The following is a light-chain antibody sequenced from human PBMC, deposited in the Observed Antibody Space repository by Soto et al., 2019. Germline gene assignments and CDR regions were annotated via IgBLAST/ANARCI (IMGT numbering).Light chain of an antibody. CDR3: QQYNNWPLYT. J-gene: IGKJ2*01. CDR2: DAS. Sequence: EIVMTQYPATLSVSPGERATLSCRASQSISSNLAWYQQRPGQAPSLLIYDASTRATGIPARFSGSGSGTEFTLTISSLQSEDFSVYYCQQYNNWPLYTFGQGTKLEIK. CDR1: QSISSN. V-gene: IGKV3-15*01.